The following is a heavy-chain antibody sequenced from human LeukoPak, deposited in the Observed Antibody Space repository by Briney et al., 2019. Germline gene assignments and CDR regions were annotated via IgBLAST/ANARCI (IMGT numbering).Heavy chain of an antibody. CDR2: ITGPGLT. D-gene: IGHD2-21*02. J-gene: IGHJ4*02. CDR1: GFTFSRYS. V-gene: IGHV3-21*01. Sequence: GGSLRLSCDASGFTFSRYSMNWVRQAPGKGLEWVSSITGPGLTYYADSVKGRFTISRDNAQNSLYLQMNNMRAEDTAVYYCSRDRIVVVTAAFDYWGQGTPVTVSS. CDR3: SRDRIVVVTAAFDY.